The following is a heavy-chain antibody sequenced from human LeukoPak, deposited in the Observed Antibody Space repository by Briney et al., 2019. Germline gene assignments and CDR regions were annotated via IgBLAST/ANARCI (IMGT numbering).Heavy chain of an antibody. J-gene: IGHJ4*02. CDR2: IYYSGST. D-gene: IGHD3-22*01. CDR1: VRSVSSGSYY. V-gene: IGHV4-61*01. CDR3: ARLMGLLLDY. Sequence: PSEPLSLTCTLSVRSVSSGSYYWSWILQPPGKGRECIGYIYYSGSTNYNPSLKSRVTISVDTSKNQFALKMSSVTAAETAVYYCARLMGLLLDYWGQGTLVTVSS.